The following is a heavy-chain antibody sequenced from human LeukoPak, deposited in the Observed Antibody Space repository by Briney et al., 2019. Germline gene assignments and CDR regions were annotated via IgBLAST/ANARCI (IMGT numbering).Heavy chain of an antibody. J-gene: IGHJ6*03. CDR1: GYSTSSGYF. CDR3: ARDLYYDILTGYRLGVYYYYMDV. V-gene: IGHV4-38-2*02. CDR2: IYNSGST. D-gene: IGHD3-9*01. Sequence: SETLSLTCTVSGYSTSSGYFWGWIRQPPGKGLEWIGTIYNSGSTYYNPSFKSRVTMSVDTSKNQFSLKLSSVTAADTAVYYCARDLYYDILTGYRLGVYYYYMDVWGKGTTVTISS.